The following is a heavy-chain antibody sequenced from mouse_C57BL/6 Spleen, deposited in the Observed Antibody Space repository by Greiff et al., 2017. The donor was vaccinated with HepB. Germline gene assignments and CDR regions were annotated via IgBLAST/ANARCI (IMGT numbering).Heavy chain of an antibody. Sequence: QVQLQQPGAELVRPGSSVKLSCKASGYTFTSYWMHWVKQRPIQGLEWIGNIDPSDSETHYNQKFKDKATLTVDKSSSTAYMQLSSLTSEDSAVYDCARAVTTVVGRDFDYWGQGTTLTVSS. CDR3: ARAVTTVVGRDFDY. J-gene: IGHJ2*01. V-gene: IGHV1-52*01. CDR2: IDPSDSET. D-gene: IGHD1-1*01. CDR1: GYTFTSYW.